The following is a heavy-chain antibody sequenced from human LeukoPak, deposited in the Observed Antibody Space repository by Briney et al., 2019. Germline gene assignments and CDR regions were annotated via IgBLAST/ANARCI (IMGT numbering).Heavy chain of an antibody. CDR1: GFTFDDYA. Sequence: GGSLRLSCAASGFTFDDYAMHWVRHAPGKGLEWVSGISWNSGSIGYADSVKGRFTISRDNSKNTLYLQMNSLRAEDTAVYYCARIYSGYDWGFDYWGQGTLVTVSS. CDR3: ARIYSGYDWGFDY. J-gene: IGHJ4*02. D-gene: IGHD5-12*01. V-gene: IGHV3-9*01. CDR2: ISWNSGSI.